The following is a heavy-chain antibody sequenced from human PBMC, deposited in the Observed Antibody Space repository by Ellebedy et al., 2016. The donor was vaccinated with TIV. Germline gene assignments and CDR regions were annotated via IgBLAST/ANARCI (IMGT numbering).Heavy chain of an antibody. CDR1: GFTFSSYS. J-gene: IGHJ6*02. CDR3: AREGSLMVYAMGGMDV. Sequence: GESLKISXAASGFTFSSYSMNWVRQAPGKGLEWVSSISSSSSYIYYADSVKGRFTISRDNAKNTLYLQMNSLRAEDTAVYYCAREGSLMVYAMGGMDVWGQGTTVTVSS. CDR2: ISSSSSYI. D-gene: IGHD2-8*01. V-gene: IGHV3-21*01.